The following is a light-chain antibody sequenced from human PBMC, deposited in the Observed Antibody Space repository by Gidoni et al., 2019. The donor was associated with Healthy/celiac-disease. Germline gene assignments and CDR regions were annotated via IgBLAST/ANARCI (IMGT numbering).Light chain of an antibody. CDR3: QQHNSYPRIT. Sequence: DIQLTQSASFLSASVGDRVTITCRASQGISSYLAWYQQKPGKAPKLLIYAASTLQSGVPSRFSGSGSGTEFTLTISSLQPEDFATYYCQQHNSYPRITFGQGTRLEIK. V-gene: IGKV1-9*01. J-gene: IGKJ5*01. CDR1: QGISSY. CDR2: AAS.